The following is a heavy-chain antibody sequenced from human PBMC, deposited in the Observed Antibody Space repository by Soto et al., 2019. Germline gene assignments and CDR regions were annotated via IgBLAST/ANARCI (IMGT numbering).Heavy chain of an antibody. Sequence: GGSLRLSCAASGFTFSSYGMHWVRQAPGKGLEWVAVISYDGSNKYYADSVKGRFTISRDNSKITLYLQMNSLRAEDTAVYYCAKDFNVGAKGYYYGMDVWGQGTTVTVSS. CDR2: ISYDGSNK. CDR3: AKDFNVGAKGYYYGMDV. V-gene: IGHV3-30*18. J-gene: IGHJ6*02. D-gene: IGHD1-26*01. CDR1: GFTFSSYG.